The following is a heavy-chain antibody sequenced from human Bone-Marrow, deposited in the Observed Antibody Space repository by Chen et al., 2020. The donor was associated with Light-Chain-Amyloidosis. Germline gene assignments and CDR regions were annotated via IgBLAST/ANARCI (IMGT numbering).Heavy chain of an antibody. CDR1: GFTFSSYA. CDR2: ISGRGCST. Sequence: EVQLLESGGGLVQPGGSLRLSCAASGFTFSSYAMSWVRQAPGKGLEWVSAISGRGCSTYYADSVKGRFTISRDNSKNTLYLQMNSLRAEDTAVYYCAKDGMYSMSGYYYGMDVWGQGTTVTVSS. CDR3: AKDGMYSMSGYYYGMDV. J-gene: IGHJ6*02. D-gene: IGHD2-8*01. V-gene: IGHV3-23*01.